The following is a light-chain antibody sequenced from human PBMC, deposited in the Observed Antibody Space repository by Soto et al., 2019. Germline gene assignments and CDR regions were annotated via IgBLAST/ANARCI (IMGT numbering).Light chain of an antibody. CDR2: AAS. CDR1: RAISSY. J-gene: IGKJ4*01. V-gene: IGKV1-9*01. Sequence: DIQLTQSPSFLSASVGDRVTITCRASRAISSYLAWCQQKPGKAPKLLIYAASTLQSGVPSRFSGSGSGTEFTLTISSLQPEDFATYYCQQLNSYPVTFGGGTKVEIK. CDR3: QQLNSYPVT.